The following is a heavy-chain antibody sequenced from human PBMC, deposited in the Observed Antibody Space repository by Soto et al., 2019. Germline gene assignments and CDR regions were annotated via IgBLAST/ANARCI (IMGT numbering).Heavy chain of an antibody. CDR3: ARSFGGVIPNFDD. V-gene: IGHV3-23*01. CDR2: IYARGGRT. CDR1: GFPFYSYS. Sequence: GGAPRLSPAAPGFPFYSYSHNRGPPAPGEGVEWGSAIYARGGRTNSPDPRKGPVTHSPNKSQNTVYLKMNSLRAEDTVVYYCARSFGGVIPNFDDSGQGTLVTVSS. D-gene: IGHD3-3*01. J-gene: IGHJ4*02.